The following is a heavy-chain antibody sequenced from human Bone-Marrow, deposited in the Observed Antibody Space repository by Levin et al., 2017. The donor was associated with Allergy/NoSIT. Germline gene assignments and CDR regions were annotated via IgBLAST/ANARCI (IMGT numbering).Heavy chain of an antibody. J-gene: IGHJ6*02. D-gene: IGHD3-10*01. CDR1: GFTFRNYG. CDR3: AKAQGSYEAYYQYGMDV. V-gene: IGHV3-30*18. Sequence: PGGSLRLSCAASGFTFRNYGIHWVRQAPGKGLDWVAVISYDGSKKFYSDSVKGRFTISRDDSENTVYLQVSSLGPDDTAMYYCAKAQGSYEAYYQYGMDVWGQGNTVTV. CDR2: ISYDGSKK.